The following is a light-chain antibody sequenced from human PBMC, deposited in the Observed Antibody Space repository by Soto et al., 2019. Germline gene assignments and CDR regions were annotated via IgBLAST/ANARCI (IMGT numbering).Light chain of an antibody. CDR3: QQYNSYPWT. CDR1: QSISLW. J-gene: IGKJ1*01. Sequence: DIQMTQSPSTLSAFVGDRVTITCRASQSISLWLAWYQQKPGKAPRLLIYDVSTLESGVPSRFSGSGSGTEFTLTISSLQPDDFATYYCQQYNSYPWTFGQGTKVDIK. CDR2: DVS. V-gene: IGKV1-5*01.